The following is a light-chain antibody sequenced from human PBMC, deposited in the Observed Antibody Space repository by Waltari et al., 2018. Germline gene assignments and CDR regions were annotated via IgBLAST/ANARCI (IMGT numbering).Light chain of an antibody. J-gene: IGLJ2*01. CDR2: AQN. V-gene: IGLV3-19*01. CDR3: SSRDTGINHQVI. Sequence: SSELSQDPAVSVALGQTVTITCQGSSLRTYYASWYRQKSGQAPVLVIYAQNHRPSGFPVRFSGACSGNTASLTMTGAQAEDEADYYCSSRDTGINHQVIFGGGTTLTVL. CDR1: SLRTYY.